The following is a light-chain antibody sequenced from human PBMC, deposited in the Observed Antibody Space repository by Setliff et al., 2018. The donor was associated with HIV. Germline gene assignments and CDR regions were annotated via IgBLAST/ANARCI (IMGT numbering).Light chain of an antibody. CDR1: SSNIGSNS. CDR3: AAWDDSPNGFYV. Sequence: QSVLTQPPSASGTPGQRVTISCSGSSSNIGSNSVNWYRQLPGTAPKVLIYKSNERPLGVPDRFSGSKSGTSASLVISGLQSEDEADYYCAAWDDSPNGFYVFGTGTKVTVL. V-gene: IGLV1-44*01. J-gene: IGLJ1*01. CDR2: KSN.